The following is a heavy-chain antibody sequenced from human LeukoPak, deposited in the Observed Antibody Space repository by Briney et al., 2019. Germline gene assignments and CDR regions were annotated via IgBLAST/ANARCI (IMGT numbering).Heavy chain of an antibody. CDR1: GYTFTGYY. V-gene: IGHV1-2*04. CDR2: INPNSGGT. CDR3: ARDKDSSSSANYYYGMDV. D-gene: IGHD6-6*01. Sequence: GASVKVSCKASGYTFTGYYMHWVRQAPGQGLEWMGWINPNSGGTNYAQKFQGWVTMTRDTSISTAYMELSRLRSDDTAAYYCARDKDSSSSANYYYGMDVWGQGTTVTVSS. J-gene: IGHJ6*02.